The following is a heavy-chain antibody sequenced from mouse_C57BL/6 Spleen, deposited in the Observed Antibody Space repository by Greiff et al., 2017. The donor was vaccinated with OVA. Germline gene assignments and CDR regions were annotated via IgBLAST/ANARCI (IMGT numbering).Heavy chain of an antibody. Sequence: DVQLVESGGGLVKPGGSLKLSCAASGFTFSDYGMHWVRQAPEKGLEWVAYISSGSSTIYYADNVKGRFTISRDNAKNTLFLQMTSLRSADTAMYYCARRSYYVPHWYFDVWGTGTTVTVSS. CDR3: ARRSYYVPHWYFDV. D-gene: IGHD1-1*01. V-gene: IGHV5-17*01. J-gene: IGHJ1*03. CDR1: GFTFSDYG. CDR2: ISSGSSTI.